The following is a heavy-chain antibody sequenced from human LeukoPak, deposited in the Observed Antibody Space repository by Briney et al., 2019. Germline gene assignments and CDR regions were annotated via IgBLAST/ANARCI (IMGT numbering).Heavy chain of an antibody. D-gene: IGHD3-10*01. J-gene: IGHJ4*02. V-gene: IGHV3-23*01. Sequence: GGSLRLSCAASGLTFTSYALSWVPQSPGKGLEWVSAIMGSGGRTYYADSVKGRFTISRDNSKNTLYLQMNSLRAEDTAVYYCATYYYGSGSFSFDYWGQGTLVTVSS. CDR1: GLTFTSYA. CDR3: ATYYYGSGSFSFDY. CDR2: IMGSGGRT.